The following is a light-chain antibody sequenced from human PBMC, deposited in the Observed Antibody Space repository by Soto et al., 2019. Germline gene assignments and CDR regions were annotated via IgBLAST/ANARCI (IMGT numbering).Light chain of an antibody. V-gene: IGKV1D-12*01. CDR3: QQANSFPIT. CDR2: AAS. Sequence: DIQMTQSPSSVSASVGDRVTITCRASQGFSAWLAWYQQKPGKAPKLLIYAASSLQSGVPSRFSGSGFGTDFTLTISSLQPEDFATYYCQQANSFPITFGQGTRLEIK. J-gene: IGKJ5*01. CDR1: QGFSAW.